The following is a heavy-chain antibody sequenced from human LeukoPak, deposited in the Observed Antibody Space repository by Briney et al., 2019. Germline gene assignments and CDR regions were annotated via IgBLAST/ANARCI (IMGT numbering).Heavy chain of an antibody. CDR2: IYYSGST. CDR1: GGSISSGDYY. D-gene: IGHD7-27*01. V-gene: IGHV4-30-4*01. J-gene: IGHJ6*02. CDR3: ARGQGLGMTPFYYYGMDV. Sequence: SETLSLTRTVSGGSISSGDYYWSWIRQPPGKGLEWIGYIYYSGSTYYNPSLKSRVTISVDTSKNQFSLKLSSVTAADTAVYYCARGQGLGMTPFYYYGMDVWGQGTTVTVSS.